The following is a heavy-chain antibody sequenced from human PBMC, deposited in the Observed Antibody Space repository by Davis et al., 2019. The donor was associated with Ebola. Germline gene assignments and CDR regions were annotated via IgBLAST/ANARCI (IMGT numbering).Heavy chain of an antibody. J-gene: IGHJ6*02. CDR1: GYSFTSYW. CDR3: ARVRLGYCSSTSCYYYGMDV. D-gene: IGHD2-2*01. V-gene: IGHV5-10-1*01. Sequence: GESLKISCKGSGYSFTSYWISWVRQMPGKGLEWMGRIDPSDSYTNYSPSFQGHVTISADKSISTAYLQWSSLKASDTAMYYYARVRLGYCSSTSCYYYGMDVWGQGTTVTVSS. CDR2: IDPSDSYT.